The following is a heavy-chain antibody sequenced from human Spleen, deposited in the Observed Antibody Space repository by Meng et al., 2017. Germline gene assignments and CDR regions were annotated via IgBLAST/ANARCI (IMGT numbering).Heavy chain of an antibody. CDR1: GYSFTSYW. CDR2: IYPGDSDT. Sequence: KVSCKGSGYSFTSYWIGWVRQMPGKGLEWMGIIYPGDSDTRYSPSFQGQVTISADKSISTAYLQWSSLKASDTAMYYCASPYYDILTGYTEGYAFDIWGQGTMVTVSS. CDR3: ASPYYDILTGYTEGYAFDI. V-gene: IGHV5-51*01. J-gene: IGHJ3*02. D-gene: IGHD3-9*01.